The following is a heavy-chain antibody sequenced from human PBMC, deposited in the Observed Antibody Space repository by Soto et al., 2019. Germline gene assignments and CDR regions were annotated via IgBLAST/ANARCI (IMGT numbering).Heavy chain of an antibody. CDR1: GGSISSSSYY. V-gene: IGHV4-39*02. Sequence: QLQLQESGPGLVKPSETLSLTCTVSGGSISSSSYYWGWIRQPPGKGLEWIGSIYYSGSTYYNPSLKSRVTISVDTSKNQCSLKLSSVTAADTAVYYCARDIVVVPAAMLGGWFDPWGQGTLVTVSS. D-gene: IGHD2-2*01. CDR3: ARDIVVVPAAMLGGWFDP. CDR2: IYYSGST. J-gene: IGHJ5*02.